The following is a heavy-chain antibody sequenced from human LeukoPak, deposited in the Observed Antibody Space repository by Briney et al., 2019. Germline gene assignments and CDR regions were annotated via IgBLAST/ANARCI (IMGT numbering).Heavy chain of an antibody. CDR1: GESLSKYY. CDR3: ASSVGSTDY. J-gene: IGHJ4*02. V-gene: IGHV4-34*01. D-gene: IGHD1-26*01. Sequence: SETLSLTCAVYGESLSKYYWTWIRQAPGKGLEWIGEINHRGSTNLTLSLKSRVTLSVDTSKHQFSLNLTSVTAADAAVYYCASSVGSTDYWGQGTLVTVSS. CDR2: INHRGST.